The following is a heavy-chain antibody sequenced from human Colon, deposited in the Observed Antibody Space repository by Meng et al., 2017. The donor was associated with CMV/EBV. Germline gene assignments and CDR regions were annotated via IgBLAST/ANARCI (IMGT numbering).Heavy chain of an antibody. Sequence: GGSLRLSCVASGFTFSNYWMYWVRQVPGKGLVYVSRMNGDGDRKTYADSVKGRFTISRDNAKNTLYLQMDSLRDEDTAVYFCARESTTFSSGWYDACDIWGRGTMVTVSS. D-gene: IGHD6-19*01. V-gene: IGHV3-74*03. CDR1: GFTFSNYW. CDR3: ARESTTFSSGWYDACDI. J-gene: IGHJ3*02. CDR2: MNGDGDRK.